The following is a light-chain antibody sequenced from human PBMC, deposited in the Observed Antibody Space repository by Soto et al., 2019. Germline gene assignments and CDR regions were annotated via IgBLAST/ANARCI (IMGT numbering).Light chain of an antibody. CDR1: QIISSW. Sequence: DIQMTQSPSTLSASVGDSVTITCRASQIISSWLAWYQQKPGKAPKLLIYKASNLESGVPSRFSGSQSGTEFTLTISSLRPDNFATCFCQQYNEYSPRTVGQGTKVEIK. J-gene: IGKJ1*01. V-gene: IGKV1-5*03. CDR3: QQYNEYSPRT. CDR2: KAS.